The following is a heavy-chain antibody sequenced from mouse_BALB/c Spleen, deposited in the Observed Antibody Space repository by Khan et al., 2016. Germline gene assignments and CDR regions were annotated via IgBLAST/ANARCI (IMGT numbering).Heavy chain of an antibody. D-gene: IGHD2-1*01. J-gene: IGHJ1*01. CDR2: ISDGGSYT. V-gene: IGHV5-4*02. Sequence: EVELVESGGGLVKPGGSLKLSCAASGFTFSDYYMYWVRQTPEKRLEWVATISDGGSYTYYPDSVKGRFTISRDNAKNNLYLQMSSLKSEDTAMXYCASDGNYWYFDVCVAGTTVTVSS. CDR3: ASDGNYWYFDV. CDR1: GFTFSDYY.